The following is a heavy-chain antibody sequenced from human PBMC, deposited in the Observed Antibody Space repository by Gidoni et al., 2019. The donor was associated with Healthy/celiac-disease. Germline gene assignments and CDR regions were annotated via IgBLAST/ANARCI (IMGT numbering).Heavy chain of an antibody. CDR2: IYHSGGT. J-gene: IGHJ4*02. D-gene: IGHD4-17*01. CDR3: ARVEDYGDYSFDY. V-gene: IGHV4-38-2*01. CDR1: DYSISSVYY. Sequence: QVQLQESRPGPVKPSETLSLTCAVSDYSISSVYYWGWIRQPPGKGLEWIGSIYHSGGTYYNPSLKSRVTISVDTSKNQFSLKLSSVTAADTAVYYCARVEDYGDYSFDYWGQGTLVTGSS.